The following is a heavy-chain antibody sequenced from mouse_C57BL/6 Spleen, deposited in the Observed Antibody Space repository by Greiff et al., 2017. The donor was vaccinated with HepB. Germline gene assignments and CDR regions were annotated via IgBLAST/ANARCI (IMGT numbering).Heavy chain of an antibody. D-gene: IGHD2-4*01. CDR3: ASGLRGYYYAMDY. CDR1: GYTFTSYW. Sequence: VKLMESGAELAKPGASVKLSCKASGYTFTSYWMHWVKQRPGQGLEWIGYINPSSGYTKYNQKFKDKATLTADKSSSTAYMQLSSLTYEDSAVYYCASGLRGYYYAMDYWGQGTSVTVSS. J-gene: IGHJ4*01. V-gene: IGHV1-7*01. CDR2: INPSSGYT.